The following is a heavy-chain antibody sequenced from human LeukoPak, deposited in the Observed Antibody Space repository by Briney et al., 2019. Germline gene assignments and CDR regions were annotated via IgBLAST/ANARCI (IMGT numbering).Heavy chain of an antibody. J-gene: IGHJ3*02. CDR2: VSSSSSYI. V-gene: IGHV3-21*01. CDR3: ASAGTIFGGYIAFDI. Sequence: GGSLRLSCAASGFTLKTYSMNWVRQAPGKGLQWVSSVSSSSSYIYYADSVKGRFTISRDNAKNSLYLQMNSLRAEDTAVYYCASAGTIFGGYIAFDIWGQGTMVTVSS. D-gene: IGHD3-3*01. CDR1: GFTLKTYS.